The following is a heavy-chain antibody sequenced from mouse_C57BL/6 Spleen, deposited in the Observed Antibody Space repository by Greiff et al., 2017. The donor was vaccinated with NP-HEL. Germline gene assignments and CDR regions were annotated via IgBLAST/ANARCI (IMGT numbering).Heavy chain of an antibody. D-gene: IGHD4-1*01. CDR3: ARNWGAMDY. CDR2: ISNGGGST. J-gene: IGHJ4*01. Sequence: EVQVVESGGGLVQPGGSLKLSCAASGFTFSDYYMYWVRQTPEKRLEWVAYISNGGGSTYYPDTVKGRFTISRDNAKNTLYLQMSRLKSEDTAMYYCARNWGAMDYWGQGTSVTVSS. V-gene: IGHV5-12*01. CDR1: GFTFSDYY.